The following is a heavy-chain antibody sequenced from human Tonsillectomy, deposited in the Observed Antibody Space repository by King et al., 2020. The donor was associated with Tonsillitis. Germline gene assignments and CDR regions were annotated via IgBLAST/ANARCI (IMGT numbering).Heavy chain of an antibody. D-gene: IGHD2-21*01. J-gene: IGHJ4*02. V-gene: IGHV4-34*01. CDR2: IYHSGDT. CDR3: TRGRFRGGAFDRYDFDS. CDR1: GGSFTDYY. Sequence: VQLQQWGAGLLKPSQTLSLTCAVYGGSFTDYYWTWIRQPPGKGLEWIGGIYHSGDTYYNPSLKGRVTMSVDSSKSQFSLKLTFVTAADTAVYYCTRGRFRGGAFDRYDFDSWGQGTLVTVSS.